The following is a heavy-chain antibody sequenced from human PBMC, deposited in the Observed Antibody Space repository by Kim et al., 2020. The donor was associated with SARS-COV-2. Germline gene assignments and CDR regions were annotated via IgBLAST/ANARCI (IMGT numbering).Heavy chain of an antibody. D-gene: IGHD3-10*01. Sequence: GESLKISCEGSGYNFANYWIGWVRQMPGKGLEWIGFIYPDDSDTRYSPSFEGQVTISVDKSISTAYLQWNSLKASDTAIYYCARIFLATHGGTSGTYYIRSWYFDVWGRGTLVTVSS. V-gene: IGHV5-51*01. J-gene: IGHJ2*01. CDR1: GYNFANYW. CDR3: ARIFLATHGGTSGTYYIRSWYFDV. CDR2: IYPDDSDT.